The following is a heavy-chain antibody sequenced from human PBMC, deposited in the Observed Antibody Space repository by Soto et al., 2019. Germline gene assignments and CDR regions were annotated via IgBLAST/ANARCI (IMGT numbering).Heavy chain of an antibody. CDR3: AKVRAIGAFDY. V-gene: IGHV4-34*01. CDR2: INHSGST. D-gene: IGHD2-21*01. J-gene: IGHJ4*02. Sequence: ASETLSLTCAVYGGSFSGYYWSWIRQPPGKGLEWIGEINHSGSTNYNPSLKSRVTISVDTSKNQFSLKLSSVTAADTAVYYCAKVRAIGAFDYWGQGTLVTVSS. CDR1: GGSFSGYY.